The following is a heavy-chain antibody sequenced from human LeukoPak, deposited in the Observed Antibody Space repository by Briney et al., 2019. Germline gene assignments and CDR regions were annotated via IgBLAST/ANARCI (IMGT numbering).Heavy chain of an antibody. CDR1: GYTFTSYY. D-gene: IGHD3-10*01. V-gene: IGHV1-46*01. CDR3: ARKGQNYGSGSYYTVNWFDP. J-gene: IGHJ5*02. Sequence: ASVKVSCTASGYTFTSYYMHWVRQAPGQGLEWMGLINPSGGSTSYALKFQGRVTMTRDMSTSTVYMELSSLRSEDTAVYYCARKGQNYGSGSYYTVNWFDPWGQGTLVTVSS. CDR2: INPSGGST.